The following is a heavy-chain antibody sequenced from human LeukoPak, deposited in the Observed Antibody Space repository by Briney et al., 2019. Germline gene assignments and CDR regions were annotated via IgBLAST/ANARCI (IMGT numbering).Heavy chain of an antibody. CDR1: SGSVRSNYYS. CDR2: LDDSGNT. D-gene: IGHD2-15*01. CDR3: ARRLRIGAAEWFDP. Sequence: PSETLSLTCSVSSGSVRSNYYSWAWIRQAPGKGLEWVGGLDDSGNTYYNPSLKSRFTMSVDTSKNHFSLNLKSVAAADTSVYYCARRLRIGAAEWFDPWGQGIMVTVSS. V-gene: IGHV4-39*02. J-gene: IGHJ5*02.